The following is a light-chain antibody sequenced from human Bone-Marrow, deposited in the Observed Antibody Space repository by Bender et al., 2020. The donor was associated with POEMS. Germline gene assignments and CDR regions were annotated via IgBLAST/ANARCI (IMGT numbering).Light chain of an antibody. CDR2: SSH. CDR3: AVWDDRLNGWV. Sequence: QSVLTQPPSASGTPGQRVTISCSGGSSNIGAHAVNWYQHLPGTAPKLLIYSSHRRPSEVPDRFSGSRSGTSASLAISGLQSEDEDDYYCAVWDDRLNGWVFGGGTKLTVL. V-gene: IGLV1-44*01. CDR1: SSNIGAHA. J-gene: IGLJ3*02.